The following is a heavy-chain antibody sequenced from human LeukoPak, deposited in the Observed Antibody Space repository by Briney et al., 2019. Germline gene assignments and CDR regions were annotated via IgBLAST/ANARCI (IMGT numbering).Heavy chain of an antibody. CDR2: FDPEDGET. Sequence: ASVKVSCKVSGYTLTELSMHWVRQAPGKGLEWMGGFDPEDGETIYAQKFQGRVTMTEDTSTDTAYMELSSLRSEDTAVYYCARTKCSSWYNWFDPWGQGTLVTVSS. CDR1: GYTLTELS. J-gene: IGHJ5*02. CDR3: ARTKCSSWYNWFDP. D-gene: IGHD6-13*01. V-gene: IGHV1-24*01.